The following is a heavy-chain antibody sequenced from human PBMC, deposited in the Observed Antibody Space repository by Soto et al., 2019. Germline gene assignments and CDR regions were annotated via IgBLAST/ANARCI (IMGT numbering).Heavy chain of an antibody. CDR3: GSPDTDAFDI. CDR1: GFTFSSYG. J-gene: IGHJ3*02. CDR2: ISYDGSNK. Sequence: GGSLRLSCAASGFTFSSYGMHWVRQAPGKGLEWVAVISYDGSNKYYADTEKGRFTISRDNSKKTLYLQMNSLRAEDTAVYYCGSPDTDAFDIWGQGTMVTVSS. V-gene: IGHV3-30*03.